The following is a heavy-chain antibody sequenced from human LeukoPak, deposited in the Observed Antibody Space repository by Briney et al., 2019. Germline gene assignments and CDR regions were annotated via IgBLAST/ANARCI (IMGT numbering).Heavy chain of an antibody. V-gene: IGHV4-59*08. CDR2: IYYSGST. D-gene: IGHD2-15*01. J-gene: IGHJ4*02. CDR3: VRRRCSGGSCLPYYFDY. Sequence: SETLSLTCTVSGGSIRSYYWSWIRQPPGKGLEWIGYIYYSGSTSYNPSLKSRVTISVDTSKNQFSLKLSSVTAADTAVYYCVRRRCSGGSCLPYYFDYWGQGTLVTVSS. CDR1: GGSIRSYY.